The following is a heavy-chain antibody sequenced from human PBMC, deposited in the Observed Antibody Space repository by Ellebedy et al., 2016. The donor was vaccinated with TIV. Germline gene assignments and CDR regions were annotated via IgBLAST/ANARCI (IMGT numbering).Heavy chain of an antibody. Sequence: PGGSLRLSCAASGFTFSSYTMNWVRQAPGKGLEWVSGISWNSGSIGYADSVKGRFTISRDNAKNSLYLQMNSLRAEDTALYYCAKDKRMITFGGVIDFWGQGTLVTVSS. CDR2: ISWNSGSI. J-gene: IGHJ4*02. CDR3: AKDKRMITFGGVIDF. CDR1: GFTFSSYT. V-gene: IGHV3-9*01. D-gene: IGHD3-16*01.